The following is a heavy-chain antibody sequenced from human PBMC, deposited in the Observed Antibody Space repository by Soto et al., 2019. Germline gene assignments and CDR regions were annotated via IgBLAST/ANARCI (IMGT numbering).Heavy chain of an antibody. D-gene: IGHD2-21*02. CDR3: ARVGPVAYCGGDCYPFDY. J-gene: IGHJ4*02. CDR1: GYTFTSYA. CDR2: ISAYNGNT. V-gene: IGHV1-18*01. Sequence: ASVKVSCKASGYTFTSYAIHWVRQAPGQGLEWMGWISAYNGNTNYAQKLQGRVTMTTDTSTSTAYMELRSLRSDDTAVYYCARVGPVAYCGGDCYPFDYWGQGTLVTVSS.